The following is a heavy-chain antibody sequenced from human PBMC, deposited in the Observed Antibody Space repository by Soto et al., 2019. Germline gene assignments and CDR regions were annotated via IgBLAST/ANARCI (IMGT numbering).Heavy chain of an antibody. J-gene: IGHJ4*02. CDR1: GFTFDDYA. V-gene: IGHV3-43D*03. D-gene: IGHD6-13*01. CDR2: ISWDGGST. Sequence: GGSLILSCAASGFTFDDYAMHWVRQAPGKGLEWVSLISWDGGSTYYADSVKGRFTISRDNSKNSLYLQMNSLRAEDPALYYCATAPAPDRQLVYFDYWGQGTLVTVSS. CDR3: ATAPAPDRQLVYFDY.